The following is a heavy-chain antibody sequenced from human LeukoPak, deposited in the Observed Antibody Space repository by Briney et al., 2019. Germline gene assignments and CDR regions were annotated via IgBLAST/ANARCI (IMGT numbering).Heavy chain of an antibody. J-gene: IGHJ3*02. V-gene: IGHV4-59*01. CDR1: GGSISSYY. CDR3: ARDAGYSSGPLGAFGI. Sequence: SETLSLTCTVSGGSISSYYWSWIRQPPGKGLEWIGYIYYSGSTNYNPSLKSRVTISVDTSKNQFSLKLSSVTAADTAVYYCARDAGYSSGPLGAFGIWGQGTMVTVSS. D-gene: IGHD6-19*01. CDR2: IYYSGST.